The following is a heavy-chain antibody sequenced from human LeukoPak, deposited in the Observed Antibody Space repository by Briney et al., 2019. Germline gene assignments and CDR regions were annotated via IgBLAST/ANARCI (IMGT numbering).Heavy chain of an antibody. J-gene: IGHJ4*02. CDR1: NHRLSHSN. CDR3: AEEARGGHHFDY. V-gene: IGHV4-34*01. Sequence: SETLSLTCALSNHRLSHSNREKTSQPPGRGLEWIEEINYSGGTQYHPYLKSRVSMSGDKTKKQVSLKLRSVTVSDTAVYYCAEEARGGHHFDYWGQGTLAIVSS. CDR2: INYSGGT. D-gene: IGHD2-15*01.